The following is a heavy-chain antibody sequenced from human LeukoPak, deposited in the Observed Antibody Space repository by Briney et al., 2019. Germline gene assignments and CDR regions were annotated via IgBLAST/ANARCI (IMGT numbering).Heavy chain of an antibody. V-gene: IGHV3-74*01. CDR2: INSDGSST. CDR3: AEGRSSGYYDY. CDR1: GFTFSSYA. D-gene: IGHD3-22*01. J-gene: IGHJ4*02. Sequence: GGSLRLSCAASGFTFSSYAMSWVRQAPGKGLVWVSRINSDGSSTSYADSVKGRFTISRDNAKNTLYLQMNSLRAEDTAVYYCAEGRSSGYYDYWGQGTLVTVSS.